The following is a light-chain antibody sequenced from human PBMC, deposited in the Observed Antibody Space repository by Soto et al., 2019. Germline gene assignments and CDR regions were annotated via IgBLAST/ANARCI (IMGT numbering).Light chain of an antibody. CDR3: QQYNHWPLT. CDR1: ENIRSD. V-gene: IGKV3-15*01. Sequence: IVRMQSPATLSVSPGESTTLYCRASENIRSDLAWYQQKPGQAPRLLFYGASTRVTGIPARFSGRGSETEYTLTISSLQSEDFAVYYCQQYNHWPLTFGGGTKVDI. J-gene: IGKJ4*01. CDR2: GAS.